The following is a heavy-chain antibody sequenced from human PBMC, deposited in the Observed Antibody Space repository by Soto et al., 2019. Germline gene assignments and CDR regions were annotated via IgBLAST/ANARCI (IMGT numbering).Heavy chain of an antibody. CDR3: ARRPITIFGVVHTYDDY. D-gene: IGHD3-3*01. J-gene: IGHJ4*02. Sequence: PSETLSLTCTVSGGSISSYYWGWIRQPPGKGLEWIGSIYYSGSTYYNPSLKSRVTISVDTSKNQFSLKLSSVTAADTAVYYCARRPITIFGVVHTYDDYWGQGTLVTVSS. V-gene: IGHV4-39*01. CDR2: IYYSGST. CDR1: GGSISSYY.